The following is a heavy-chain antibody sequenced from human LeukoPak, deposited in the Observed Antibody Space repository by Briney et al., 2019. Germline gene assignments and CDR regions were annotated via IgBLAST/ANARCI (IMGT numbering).Heavy chain of an antibody. CDR3: AKDYRPHDFWSGLVDY. Sequence: GRSLRLSCAAPGFTFSNYGMHWVRQAPGKGLEWVTLISYDGSNKYYADSVKGRFTISRDNSKNTLYLQMNSLRAEDTAVYYCAKDYRPHDFWSGLVDYWGQGTLVTVSS. V-gene: IGHV3-30*18. J-gene: IGHJ4*02. CDR2: ISYDGSNK. D-gene: IGHD3-3*01. CDR1: GFTFSNYG.